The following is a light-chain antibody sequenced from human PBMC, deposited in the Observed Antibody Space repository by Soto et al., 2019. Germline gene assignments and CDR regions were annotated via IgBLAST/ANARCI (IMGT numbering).Light chain of an antibody. J-gene: IGLJ2*01. CDR1: SGSIAANF. Sequence: NFMLTQPRSVSESPGKTVTISCTRSSGSIAANFVQWYQQPPGSAPTAVIFEDNQRPSGVPDRFSGSIDTSSNSASLTISGLKTEDEADYYCQSFDATTVIFGGGTKLTVL. CDR3: QSFDATTVI. CDR2: EDN. V-gene: IGLV6-57*04.